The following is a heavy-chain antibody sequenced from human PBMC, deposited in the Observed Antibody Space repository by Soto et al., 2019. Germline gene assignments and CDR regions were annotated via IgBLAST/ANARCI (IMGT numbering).Heavy chain of an antibody. Sequence: QVQLVESGGGVVQPGRSLRLACVASGFTFSSYGMHWVRQAPGKGLEWVGLISYDGRKKEYADSVKGRFTISRDNFKKTLYLQMNSLSPEDTAVYYCAKDPDYGNYHWYFDLWGRGTLVTVSS. CDR2: ISYDGRKK. CDR3: AKDPDYGNYHWYFDL. V-gene: IGHV3-30*18. D-gene: IGHD4-17*01. CDR1: GFTFSSYG. J-gene: IGHJ2*01.